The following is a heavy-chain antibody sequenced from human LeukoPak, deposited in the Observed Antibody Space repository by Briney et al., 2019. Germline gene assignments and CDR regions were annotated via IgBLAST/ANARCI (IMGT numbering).Heavy chain of an antibody. CDR3: AKRGVVIRAVLVVGFHKEAYYFDS. D-gene: IGHD2-15*01. Sequence: GGSLRLSCAASGFTFSSYGMHWVRQAPGKGLEWVAGISDRGGSTNYADSVKGRFTISRDNPKNTLYLQMNSLRSEDTAVYFCAKRGVVIRAVLVVGFHKEAYYFDSWGQGALVTVSS. CDR2: ISDRGGST. CDR1: GFTFSSYG. J-gene: IGHJ4*02. V-gene: IGHV3-23*01.